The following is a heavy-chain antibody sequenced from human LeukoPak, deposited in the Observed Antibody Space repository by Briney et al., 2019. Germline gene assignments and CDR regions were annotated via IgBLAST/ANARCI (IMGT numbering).Heavy chain of an antibody. D-gene: IGHD6-19*01. J-gene: IGHJ4*02. V-gene: IGHV3-74*01. CDR1: GFTFSSYW. Sequence: GGSLRLSCAASGFTFSSYWMHWVRQAPGKGLVWVSRINSDGSSTSYADSVKGRFTISRDNAKNTLYLQMNSLRDEDTAVYYCAREMGSGWYKGFDYWGQGTLVTVSS. CDR2: INSDGSST. CDR3: AREMGSGWYKGFDY.